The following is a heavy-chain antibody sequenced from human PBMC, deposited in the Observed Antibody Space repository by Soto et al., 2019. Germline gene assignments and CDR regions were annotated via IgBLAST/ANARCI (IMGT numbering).Heavy chain of an antibody. Sequence: QVQLQQWGAGLLKPSETLSLTCGVYGGSFSGYHWSWIRQPPGKGLEWIGEINHSGSTNYNPSLTTRVTTSVDTSMTQFSLKLNSVTAADTAVYYCSRAGYTYGFDYWGQGTLVTVSS. CDR2: INHSGST. CDR3: SRAGYTYGFDY. D-gene: IGHD5-18*01. CDR1: GGSFSGYH. J-gene: IGHJ4*02. V-gene: IGHV4-34*01.